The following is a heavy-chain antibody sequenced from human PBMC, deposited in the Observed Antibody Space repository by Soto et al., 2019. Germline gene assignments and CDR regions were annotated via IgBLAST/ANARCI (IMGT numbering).Heavy chain of an antibody. J-gene: IGHJ4*02. Sequence: QVQLVQSGAEVKEPGASVKVSCKASGYTFQNYHMHWVRQAPGQGLGWMGIIHPSGDTKTYAQRFQGRLAMTRDTSTSTAYMELSSLTSEDTAVYFCARDLWGSWTVDYWGQGTLVTVSS. CDR1: GYTFQNYH. D-gene: IGHD3-16*01. V-gene: IGHV1-46*02. CDR3: ARDLWGSWTVDY. CDR2: IHPSGDTK.